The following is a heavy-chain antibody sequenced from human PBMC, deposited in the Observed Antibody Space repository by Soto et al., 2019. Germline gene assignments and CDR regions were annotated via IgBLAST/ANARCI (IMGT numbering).Heavy chain of an antibody. J-gene: IGHJ6*02. D-gene: IGHD3-3*01. Sequence: ASVXVSLKASLYTVASYHVGFVRQAAGQRLEWIGIINPSGVSTRYAQKFQGRVVMTRDTSTNTVYMELGRLRSEDTAVYYCERPLRSLDTPETSDMDVWGQGTTVTVSS. V-gene: IGHV1-46*01. CDR2: INPSGVST. CDR3: ERPLRSLDTPETSDMDV. CDR1: LYTVASYH.